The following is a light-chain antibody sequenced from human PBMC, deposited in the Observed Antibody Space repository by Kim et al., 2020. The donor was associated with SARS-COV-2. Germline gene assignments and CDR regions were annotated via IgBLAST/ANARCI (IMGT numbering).Light chain of an antibody. CDR3: HQRGDWPLT. V-gene: IGKV3-11*01. CDR2: DAC. J-gene: IGKJ4*01. CDR1: QSVGTS. Sequence: EIVLTQSPATLSLSPGERASLSCRASQSVGTSLVWYQQKVGQAPRLLIYDACKRATDIPAKFSGSGSGTDFTLTISNLESEDFAVYYCHQRGDWPLTFGGGTKVDIK.